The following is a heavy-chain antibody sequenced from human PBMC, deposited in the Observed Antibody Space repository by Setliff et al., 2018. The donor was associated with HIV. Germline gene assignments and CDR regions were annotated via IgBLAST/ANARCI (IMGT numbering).Heavy chain of an antibody. D-gene: IGHD6-6*01. CDR2: IHPGDSDT. CDR3: ATSPGTYSDSSASYFDY. Sequence: PGESLKISCKGSGYSFTSYWIGWVRQMPGKGLEWMGIIHPGDSDTRYSPSFQGQVTISVDKSISTAYLQWSSLKASDTAMYYCATSPGTYSDSSASYFDYWGQGTLVTVSS. J-gene: IGHJ4*02. V-gene: IGHV5-51*01. CDR1: GYSFTSYW.